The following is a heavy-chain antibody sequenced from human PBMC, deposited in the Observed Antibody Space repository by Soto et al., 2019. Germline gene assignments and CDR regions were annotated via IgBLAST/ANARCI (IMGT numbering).Heavy chain of an antibody. CDR1: GFTFSSYG. Sequence: PGGSLSLSCAASGFTFSSYGMHWVRQAPGKGLEWVAVISYDGSNKYYADSVKGRFTISRDNSKNTLYLQMNSLRAEDTAVYYCAKDIYGGNSDAFDIWGQGTMVTVSS. CDR2: ISYDGSNK. V-gene: IGHV3-30*18. CDR3: AKDIYGGNSDAFDI. J-gene: IGHJ3*02. D-gene: IGHD4-17*01.